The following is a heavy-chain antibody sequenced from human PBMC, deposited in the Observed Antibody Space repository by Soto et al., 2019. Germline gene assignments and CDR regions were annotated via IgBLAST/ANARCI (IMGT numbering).Heavy chain of an antibody. J-gene: IGHJ6*02. CDR1: SASISSSSYT. CDR3: ARLHGYCISSSCHGHYAMDV. V-gene: IGHV4-39*01. Sequence: QLQLQESGPGLVKPSETLSLTCTVSSASISSSSYTWGWIRQPPGKGLEWIGSIYYSGTTYYNPSLNSRVTVSVATSKPQFPLKVTSVTAADTAVYYCARLHGYCISSSCHGHYAMDVWGQGTTVTVSS. CDR2: IYYSGTT. D-gene: IGHD2-2*01.